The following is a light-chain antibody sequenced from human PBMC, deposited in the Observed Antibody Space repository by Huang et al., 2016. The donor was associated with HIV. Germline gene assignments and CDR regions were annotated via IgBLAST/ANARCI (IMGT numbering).Light chain of an antibody. CDR3: MQSIHLRT. CDR2: EVS. V-gene: IGKV2-29*02. Sequence: IVMTQTPLSLSVTPVQPATISCKSNQSLLLGDGKTYLYWYLQRAGQSPQPLIDEVSSRFSGVPDRFSGSGSGTDFTLKISRVEAGDVGIYYCMQSIHLRTFGQGTKLEIK. J-gene: IGKJ2*02. CDR1: QSLLLGDGKTY.